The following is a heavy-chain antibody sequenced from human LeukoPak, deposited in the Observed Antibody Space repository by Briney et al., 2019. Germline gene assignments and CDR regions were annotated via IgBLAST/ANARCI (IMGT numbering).Heavy chain of an antibody. CDR2: IYYSGRT. CDR1: GGSISSRNYY. Sequence: NPSETLSLTCTVSGGSISSRNYYWGWIRQPPGRGLDWIGVIYYSGRTYYNLSLKSRVIISVDTSKNQFSLKLSSVTAADTAVYYCASPVIAVTGTRKAFDIWGQGTMVTVSS. D-gene: IGHD6-19*01. V-gene: IGHV4-39*01. CDR3: ASPVIAVTGTRKAFDI. J-gene: IGHJ3*02.